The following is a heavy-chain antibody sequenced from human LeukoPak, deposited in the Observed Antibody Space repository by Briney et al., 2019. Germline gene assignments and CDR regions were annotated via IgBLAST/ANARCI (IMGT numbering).Heavy chain of an antibody. CDR3: ACTAYYYYYLDV. Sequence: QPGGSLRLSCAASGFTFSSHAMSWVRQAPGKGLEWVSAVSGSGDNTYYADSVKGRFTISRDNSKNTLYLHMSSLRAVDTAVYYCACTAYYYYYLDVWGKGTTVTVSS. CDR1: GFTFSSHA. V-gene: IGHV3-23*01. CDR2: VSGSGDNT. D-gene: IGHD5-18*01. J-gene: IGHJ6*03.